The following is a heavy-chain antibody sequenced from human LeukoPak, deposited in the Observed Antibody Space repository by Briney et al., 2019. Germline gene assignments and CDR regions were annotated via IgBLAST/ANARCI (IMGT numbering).Heavy chain of an antibody. CDR1: GFTFSSDW. CDR2: ISSDGSST. J-gene: IGHJ4*02. V-gene: IGHV3-74*01. CDR3: ARISLSGWVNDH. Sequence: GGSLRLSCAASGFTFSSDWMDWVRQAPGKGLVWVTRISSDGSSTRYADSVKGRFTISRDNAKNTLYLQMSSLRAEDTAMYYCARISLSGWVNDHWGQGTLVTVSS. D-gene: IGHD6-19*01.